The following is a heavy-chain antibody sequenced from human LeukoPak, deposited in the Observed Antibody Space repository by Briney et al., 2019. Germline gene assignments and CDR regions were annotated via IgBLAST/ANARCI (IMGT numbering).Heavy chain of an antibody. CDR3: ATDTTVAGEMDAFDI. J-gene: IGHJ3*02. CDR1: GFTFSSYA. V-gene: IGHV3-23*01. Sequence: GGSLRLSCAASGFTFSSYAMSWVRQAPGKGLEWVSAISGSGGSTYYADSVKGRFTISRDNSKNTLYLQMNSLRAEDTAVYYCATDTTVAGEMDAFDIWGQGTMVTVSS. CDR2: ISGSGGST. D-gene: IGHD6-19*01.